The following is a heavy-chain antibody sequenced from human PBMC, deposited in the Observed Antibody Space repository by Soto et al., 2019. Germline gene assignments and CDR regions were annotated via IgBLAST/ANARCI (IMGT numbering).Heavy chain of an antibody. V-gene: IGHV3-48*01. CDR1: GFIFNSYS. CDR2: INSGSTSV. CDR3: GSSASPDAS. Sequence: EVQLVESGGGLVQPGGSLRLSCVASGFIFNSYSMNWVRQAPGKGLEWFSYINSGSTSVFYADSVKGRFTISRDNAKTSLYLQMNSLRAGDTAVYYCGSSASPDASWGQGTLVTVSS. D-gene: IGHD3-22*01. J-gene: IGHJ5*02.